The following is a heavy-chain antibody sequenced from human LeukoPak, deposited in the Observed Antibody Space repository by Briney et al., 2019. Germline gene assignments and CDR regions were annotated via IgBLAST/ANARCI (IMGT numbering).Heavy chain of an antibody. CDR3: ARGYSSSWDYYYYGMDV. V-gene: IGHV4-59*01. Sequence: SETLSLTCTVSGGSISSYYWSWIRQPSGKGLEWIGYIYYSGSTNYNPSLKSRVTISVDTSKNQFSLKLSSVTAADTAVYYCARGYSSSWDYYYYGMDVWGQGTTVTVSS. D-gene: IGHD6-13*01. CDR1: GGSISSYY. J-gene: IGHJ6*02. CDR2: IYYSGST.